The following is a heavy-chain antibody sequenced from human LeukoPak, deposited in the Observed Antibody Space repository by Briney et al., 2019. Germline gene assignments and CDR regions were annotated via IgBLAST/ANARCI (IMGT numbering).Heavy chain of an antibody. CDR2: LSSSGEST. CDR1: GFTFSSYA. J-gene: IGHJ4*02. V-gene: IGHV3-23*01. D-gene: IGHD1-26*01. Sequence: GRSLRLSCAGSGFTFSSYAMSWVRQAPGKGLEWVSGLSSSGESTYYADSVKGRFTISRDNSKNTLYLQMNSLRAEDTAVYHCAKGPSGSYTTYFFDYWGQGILVTVSS. CDR3: AKGPSGSYTTYFFDY.